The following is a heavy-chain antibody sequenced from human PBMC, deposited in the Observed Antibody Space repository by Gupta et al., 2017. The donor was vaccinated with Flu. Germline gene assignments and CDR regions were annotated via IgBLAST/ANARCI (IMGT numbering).Heavy chain of an antibody. J-gene: IGHJ2*01. V-gene: IGHV7-4-1*02. CDR2: INTNTGHP. D-gene: IGHD1-20*01. CDR3: ARDITGNVWYFDL. Sequence: ASGYMFTNYVMNWVRQAPGQGLEWMGWINTNTGHPTDAPGFTGRSVFSLDTSVSTAYLHISSLKPEDTAVYYCARDITGNVWYFDLWGRGTLVTVSS. CDR1: GYMFTNYV.